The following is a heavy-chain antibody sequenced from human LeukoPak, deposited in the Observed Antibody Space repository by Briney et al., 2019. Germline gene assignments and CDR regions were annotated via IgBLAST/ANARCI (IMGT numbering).Heavy chain of an antibody. CDR3: ARDSGSSTSCCYYYYYGMDV. Sequence: SVKASCKASGGTFSSYAISWVRQAPGQGLEWMGRIIPIFGIANYAQKFQGRVTITADKSTSTAYMELSSLRSEDTAVYYCARDSGSSTSCCYYYYYGMDVWGQGTTVTVSS. J-gene: IGHJ6*02. CDR1: GGTFSSYA. CDR2: IIPIFGIA. V-gene: IGHV1-69*04. D-gene: IGHD2-2*01.